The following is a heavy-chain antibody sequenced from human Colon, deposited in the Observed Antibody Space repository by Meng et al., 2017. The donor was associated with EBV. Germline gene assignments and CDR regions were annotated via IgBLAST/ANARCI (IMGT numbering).Heavy chain of an antibody. CDR2: IYHNGQT. CDR1: GTSISTSNW. V-gene: IGHV4-4*02. CDR3: ARDGGVTHIP. D-gene: IGHD2-8*02. Sequence: VLLEEAGGGLGKPSGTLSLTCAVSGTSISTSNWWSWIRQSPGEGLEWIGAIYHNGQTNYNPSLKSRVSMSVDESKNEFSLNLKSVTAADTAVYYCARDGGVTHIPWGQGVLVTVSS. J-gene: IGHJ5*02.